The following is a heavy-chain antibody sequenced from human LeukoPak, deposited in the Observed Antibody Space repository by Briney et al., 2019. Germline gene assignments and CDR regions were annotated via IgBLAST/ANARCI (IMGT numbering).Heavy chain of an antibody. CDR1: GFTFSSYA. D-gene: IGHD6-13*01. J-gene: IGHJ4*02. Sequence: GGPLRLSCAASGFTFSSYAMSWVRQAPGKGLEWVSGISGSGSYTYYADSVKGRFTISRDNSKNTLYLQMHSPRAEDTAVYYCAKGLTIAAAGTGFDYWGQGTLVTVSS. CDR3: AKGLTIAAAGTGFDY. V-gene: IGHV3-23*01. CDR2: ISGSGSYT.